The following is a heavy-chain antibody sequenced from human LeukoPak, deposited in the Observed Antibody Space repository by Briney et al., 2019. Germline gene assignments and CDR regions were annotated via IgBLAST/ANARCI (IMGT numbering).Heavy chain of an antibody. J-gene: IGHJ4*02. CDR2: INHSGST. Sequence: PSETLSLTCAVYGGSFSGYYWSWIRQPPGKGLEWIGEINHSGSTNYNPSLKSRVTISVDTSKNQFSLKLSSVTAADTAVYYCARGRGHYYGSGLYFDYWGQGTLVTVFS. D-gene: IGHD3-10*01. CDR1: GGSFSGYY. CDR3: ARGRGHYYGSGLYFDY. V-gene: IGHV4-34*01.